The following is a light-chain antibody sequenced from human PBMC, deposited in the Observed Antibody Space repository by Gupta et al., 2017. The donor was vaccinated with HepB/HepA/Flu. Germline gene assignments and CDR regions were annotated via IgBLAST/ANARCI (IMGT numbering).Light chain of an antibody. CDR3: GTWDNSLRAVV. CDR2: ENN. CDR1: SPNIGNNY. J-gene: IGLJ2*01. Sequence: QSVLTQPPSVSAAPGQKVTVSCSGTSPNIGNNYVNWYQQLPGTAPKLLICENNKRPSWIPDRFSGSKSGTSATLGITGLQTGDEANYYCGTWDNSLRAVVFGGGTKLTVL. V-gene: IGLV1-51*02.